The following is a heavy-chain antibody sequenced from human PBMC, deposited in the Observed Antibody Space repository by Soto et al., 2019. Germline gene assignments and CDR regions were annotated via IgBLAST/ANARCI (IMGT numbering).Heavy chain of an antibody. CDR1: GFTFSSYA. CDR3: AKGESYYYDSSGYWNY. Sequence: EVQLLESGGGLVQPGGSLRLSCAASGFTFSSYAMNWVRQAPGKGLEWVSGISYGGGSTNYADSVKGRFTISRDNSKNTLYRQMNSLRGEDTAVYYCAKGESYYYDSSGYWNYWGQGTLVTVSS. J-gene: IGHJ4*02. D-gene: IGHD3-22*01. CDR2: ISYGGGST. V-gene: IGHV3-23*01.